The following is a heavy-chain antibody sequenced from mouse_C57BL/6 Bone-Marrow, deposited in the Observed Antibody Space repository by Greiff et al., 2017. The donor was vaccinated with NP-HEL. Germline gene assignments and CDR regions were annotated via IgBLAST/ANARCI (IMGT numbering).Heavy chain of an antibody. D-gene: IGHD1-1*01. CDR1: GFTFSNYW. CDR2: LRLKSDNYAT. J-gene: IGHJ2*01. CDR3: TYYYGSSDRYFDY. V-gene: IGHV6-3*01. Sequence: EVKLEESGGGLVQPGGSMKLSCVASGFTFSNYWMNWVRQSPEKGLAWVAQLRLKSDNYATHYAESVKGRFTISRDDSKRSVYLQMNNIRAEDTGIYYCTYYYGSSDRYFDYWGQGTTLTVSS.